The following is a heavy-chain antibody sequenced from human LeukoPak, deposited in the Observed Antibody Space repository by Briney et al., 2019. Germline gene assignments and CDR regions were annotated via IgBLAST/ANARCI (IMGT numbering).Heavy chain of an antibody. V-gene: IGHV4-59*12. CDR2: IYYSGST. Sequence: SETLSLTCTVSGGSISSYYWSWIRQPPGKGLEWIGYIYYSGSTNYNPSLKSRVTISVDTSKNQFSLKLSSVTAADTAVYYCARGSFIRRYCSSTSCYRHDYFDYWGQGTLVTVSS. D-gene: IGHD2-2*02. CDR3: ARGSFIRRYCSSTSCYRHDYFDY. J-gene: IGHJ4*02. CDR1: GGSISSYY.